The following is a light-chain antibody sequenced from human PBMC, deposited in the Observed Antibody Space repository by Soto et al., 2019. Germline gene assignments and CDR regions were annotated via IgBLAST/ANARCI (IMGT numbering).Light chain of an antibody. CDR1: SSDVGGYNY. CDR2: DVS. J-gene: IGLJ2*01. CDR3: SSYTSSSTLVV. V-gene: IGLV2-14*01. Sequence: QSALTQPASVSGSPGQSITISCTGTSSDVGGYNYVSWYQQHPGKAPKLILYDVSNRPSGVSNRFSGSKSGNTASLTISGLRAEDEAYYYCSSYTSSSTLVVFGGGTKLTVL.